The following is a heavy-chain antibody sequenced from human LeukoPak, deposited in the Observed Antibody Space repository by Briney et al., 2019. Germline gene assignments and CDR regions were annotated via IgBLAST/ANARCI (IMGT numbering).Heavy chain of an antibody. CDR1: GYTFTGYY. CDR3: ARGGASSSWYSEDNWFDP. CDR2: IYPNSGVT. J-gene: IGHJ5*02. Sequence: ASVKVSCKTSGYTFTGYYMHWVRQAPGQGLEWMGWIYPNSGVTNSPQKFQGRVTMTRDTSISTAYMELSSLRSDDTAVYYCARGGASSSWYSEDNWFDPWGQGTLVTVSS. D-gene: IGHD6-13*01. V-gene: IGHV1-2*02.